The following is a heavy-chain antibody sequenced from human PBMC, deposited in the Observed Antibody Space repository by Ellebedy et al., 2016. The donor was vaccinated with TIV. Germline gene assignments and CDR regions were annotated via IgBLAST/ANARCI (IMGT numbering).Heavy chain of an antibody. Sequence: SGPTLVKPTQTLTLTCTLSGFSLSTSGVGVGWIRQPPGKALEWLALIYWDDDKRYSRSLKGRLTITKDTSKNQVVLTMTNMDPVDTATYYCAHKKLATEVPYYYGMDVWGQGTTVTVSS. CDR2: IYWDDDK. D-gene: IGHD4-11*01. J-gene: IGHJ6*02. V-gene: IGHV2-5*02. CDR3: AHKKLATEVPYYYGMDV. CDR1: GFSLSTSGVG.